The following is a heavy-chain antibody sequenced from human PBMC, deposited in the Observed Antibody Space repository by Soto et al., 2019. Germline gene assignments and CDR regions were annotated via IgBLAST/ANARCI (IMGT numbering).Heavy chain of an antibody. Sequence: PGGSLRLSCAASGFTFDDYAMHWVRQAPGKGLEWVSGISWNSGSIGYADSVKGRFTISRDNAKNSLYLQMNSLRAEDTALYYCAKDMGPQSPGRPFDAFDIWGQGTMVTVSS. V-gene: IGHV3-9*01. J-gene: IGHJ3*02. CDR3: AKDMGPQSPGRPFDAFDI. D-gene: IGHD6-19*01. CDR2: ISWNSGSI. CDR1: GFTFDDYA.